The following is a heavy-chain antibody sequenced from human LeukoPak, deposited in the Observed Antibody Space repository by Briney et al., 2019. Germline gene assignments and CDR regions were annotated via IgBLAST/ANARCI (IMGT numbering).Heavy chain of an antibody. Sequence: GGSLRLSCAASGFTFRTFGMHWVRQAPGKGLEWVAFTRYDGISEKYADSVKGRFTISRDNSKNTVFLQMNSLRAEDTAVYYCAKDRLHRGIVGALAFDYWGQGTLVTVSS. CDR1: GFTFRTFG. CDR3: AKDRLHRGIVGALAFDY. D-gene: IGHD1-26*01. J-gene: IGHJ4*02. V-gene: IGHV3-30*02. CDR2: TRYDGISE.